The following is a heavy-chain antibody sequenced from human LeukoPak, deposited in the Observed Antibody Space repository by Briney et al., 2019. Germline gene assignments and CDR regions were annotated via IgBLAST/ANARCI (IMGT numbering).Heavy chain of an antibody. CDR1: GFTFSGSA. CDR2: IRSKANSYAT. J-gene: IGHJ3*02. V-gene: IGHV3-73*01. D-gene: IGHD6-13*01. CDR3: TSLSGIAAAHDAFDI. Sequence: PGGSLKLSCAASGFTFSGSAMHWVRQASGKGLEWVGRIRSKANSYATAYAASVKGRFTISRDDSKNTAYLQMNSLKTEDTAVYYCTSLSGIAAAHDAFDIWGQGTMVTVSS.